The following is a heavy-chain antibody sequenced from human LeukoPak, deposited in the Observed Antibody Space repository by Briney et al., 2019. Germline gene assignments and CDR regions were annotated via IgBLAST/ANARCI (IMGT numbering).Heavy chain of an antibody. CDR3: ARGAGRRLDY. D-gene: IGHD6-6*01. CDR2: TYYRSKWYT. Sequence: SQTLSLTCAISGDSASSNSAAWNWIRQSPSRGLEWLGRTYYRSKWYTGYAGSVKSRITINPDTSKNQFSLHLNSVTPEDTAVYYCARGAGRRLDYWGQGTLVTVSS. J-gene: IGHJ4*02. V-gene: IGHV6-1*01. CDR1: GDSASSNSAA.